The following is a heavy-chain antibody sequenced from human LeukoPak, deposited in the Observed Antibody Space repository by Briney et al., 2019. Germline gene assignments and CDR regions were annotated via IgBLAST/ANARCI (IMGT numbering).Heavy chain of an antibody. CDR1: GFSLSTSGVG. Sequence: SGPTLVKPTQTLTLTCTFSGFSLSTSGVGVGWIRQPPGKALEWLALIYWNDNKRYSPSLKSRLTITKDASNNHVVLTMTNMDPVDTATYYCAHSAAYYYDSSGYDYFDYWGQGTLVTVSS. J-gene: IGHJ4*02. D-gene: IGHD3-22*01. V-gene: IGHV2-5*01. CDR3: AHSAAYYYDSSGYDYFDY. CDR2: IYWNDNK.